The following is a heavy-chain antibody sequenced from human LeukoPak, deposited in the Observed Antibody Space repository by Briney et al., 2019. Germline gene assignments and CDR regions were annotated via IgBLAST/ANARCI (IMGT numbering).Heavy chain of an antibody. CDR3: ARVSGIAASGTATFDY. Sequence: SETLSLTCSVSGGSISSSYWSWIRQPAGKGLEWIGRIYTSGTFNYNPSLKSRVTMSVDTSKNQFSLKLTSVTAADTAAYYCARVSGIAASGTATFDYWGQGTLVTVSS. CDR1: GGSISSSY. CDR2: IYTSGTF. V-gene: IGHV4-4*07. D-gene: IGHD6-13*01. J-gene: IGHJ4*02.